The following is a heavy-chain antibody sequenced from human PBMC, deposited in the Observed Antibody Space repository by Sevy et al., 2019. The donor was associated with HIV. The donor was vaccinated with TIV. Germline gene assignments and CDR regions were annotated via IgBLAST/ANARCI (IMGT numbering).Heavy chain of an antibody. V-gene: IGHV3-23*01. Sequence: GGYLRLSCAVSGFSFDSYGMTWVRQAPGKGLEWVSGISGSGTRTYYADSVKGRFSISRDNSKNRLYLQMNSLRSEDTAIYYCAKGGGGHYDPDEIAYYFYYYNMDVWGKGTTVTVSS. CDR2: ISGSGTRT. D-gene: IGHD3-22*01. J-gene: IGHJ6*03. CDR1: GFSFDSYG. CDR3: AKGGGGHYDPDEIAYYFYYYNMDV.